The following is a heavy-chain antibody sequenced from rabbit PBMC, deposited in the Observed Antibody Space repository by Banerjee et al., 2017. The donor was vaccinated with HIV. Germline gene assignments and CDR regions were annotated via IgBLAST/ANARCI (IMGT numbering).Heavy chain of an antibody. CDR1: GFSFSSTYY. D-gene: IGHD7-1*01. J-gene: IGHJ3*01. Sequence: QQQLEESGGGLVKPGGTLTLTCTASGFSFSSTYYMCWVRQAPGKGLEWIACIYTGSSGSTYYASWAKGRFTISKTSSTTVTLQMTSLTAADTATYFCARAYAAYTSYGTAISLWGQGTLVTVS. V-gene: IGHV1S45*01. CDR2: IYTGSSGST. CDR3: ARAYAAYTSYGTAISL.